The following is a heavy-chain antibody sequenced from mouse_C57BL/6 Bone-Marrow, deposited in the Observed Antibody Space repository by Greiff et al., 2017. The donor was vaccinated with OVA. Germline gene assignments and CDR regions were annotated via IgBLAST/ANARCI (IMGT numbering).Heavy chain of an antibody. CDR2: INPGSGGT. V-gene: IGHV1-54*01. CDR3: ARWYSNYLFFYAMDY. CDR1: GYAFTNYL. D-gene: IGHD2-5*01. Sequence: VQLQQSGAELVRPGTSVKVSCKASGYAFTNYLIEWVKQRPGQGLEWIGVINPGSGGTNYNEKFKGKATLTADKSSSTAYMQLSSLTSEDSAVYFCARWYSNYLFFYAMDYWGQGTSVTVSS. J-gene: IGHJ4*01.